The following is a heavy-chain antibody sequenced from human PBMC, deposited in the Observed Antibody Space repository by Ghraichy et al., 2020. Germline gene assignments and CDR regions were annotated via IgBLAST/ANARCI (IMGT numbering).Heavy chain of an antibody. Sequence: GGSLRLSCVASGFTFSHYTMHWVRQSPGKGLEWVAMISYGGHNKYYLDSVRGRFTISRDNSRNTLYLLMNNLRPDDPAVYYCARSGGLEGRHNWFDPWGQGTLLNVSS. D-gene: IGHD2-15*01. CDR3: ARSGGLEGRHNWFDP. CDR2: ISYGGHNK. V-gene: IGHV3-30*03. J-gene: IGHJ5*02. CDR1: GFTFSHYT.